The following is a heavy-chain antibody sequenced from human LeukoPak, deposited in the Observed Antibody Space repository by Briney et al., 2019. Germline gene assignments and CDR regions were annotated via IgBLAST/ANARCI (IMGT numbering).Heavy chain of an antibody. CDR1: GYTFTSYY. CDR3: ARSIITGSYSNIVIDY. D-gene: IGHD1-26*01. CDR2: INPSGGST. J-gene: IGHJ4*02. V-gene: IGHV1-46*01. Sequence: GASVKVSCMASGYTFTSYYMHWVRQAPGQGLEWMGIINPSGGSTSYAQKFQGRVTMTRDMSTSTVYMELSSLRSEDTAVYYCARSIITGSYSNIVIDYWGQGTLVTVSS.